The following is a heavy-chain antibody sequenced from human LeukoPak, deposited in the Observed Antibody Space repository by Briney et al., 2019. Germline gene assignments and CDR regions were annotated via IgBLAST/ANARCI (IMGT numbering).Heavy chain of an antibody. J-gene: IGHJ3*02. CDR3: ARFHPRGIVVVAANNAFDI. D-gene: IGHD2-15*01. V-gene: IGHV4-59*01. Sequence: KPSETLSLTCTVSGGSISSYYWSWIRQPPGKGLEWIGYIYYSGSTNYNPSLKSRATISVDTSKNQFSLKLSSVTAADTAVYYCARFHPRGIVVVAANNAFDIWGQGTMVTVSS. CDR1: GGSISSYY. CDR2: IYYSGST.